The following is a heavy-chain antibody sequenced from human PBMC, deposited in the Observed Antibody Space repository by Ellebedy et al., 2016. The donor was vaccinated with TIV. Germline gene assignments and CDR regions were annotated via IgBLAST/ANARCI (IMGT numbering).Heavy chain of an antibody. CDR3: ARGQGRRKDTDY. CDR2: INHSGST. Sequence: SETLSLTXAVYGGSFSGYYWTWIRQPPGKGLEWIGEINHSGSTNYNPSLKSRVTISVDTSKNQFSLKLRSVTAADTAVYYCARGQGRRKDTDYWGQGTLVTVSS. D-gene: IGHD2-15*01. J-gene: IGHJ4*02. V-gene: IGHV4-34*01. CDR1: GGSFSGYY.